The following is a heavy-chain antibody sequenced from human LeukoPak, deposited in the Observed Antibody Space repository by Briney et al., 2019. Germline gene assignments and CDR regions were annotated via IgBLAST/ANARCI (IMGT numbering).Heavy chain of an antibody. D-gene: IGHD6-6*01. Sequence: ASVKVSCKASGGTFSSYAISWVRQAPGQGLEWMGGIIPIFGTANYAQKFQGRVTTTADESTSTAYMELSSLRSEDTAVYYCARHYSSSYYYMDVWGKGTTVTVSS. CDR3: ARHYSSSYYYMDV. V-gene: IGHV1-69*13. J-gene: IGHJ6*03. CDR2: IIPIFGTA. CDR1: GGTFSSYA.